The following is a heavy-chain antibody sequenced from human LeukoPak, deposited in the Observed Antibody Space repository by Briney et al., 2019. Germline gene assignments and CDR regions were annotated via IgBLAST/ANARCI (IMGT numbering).Heavy chain of an antibody. CDR3: ARGLRLRPEPLVGATIRSILFGD. J-gene: IGHJ4*02. V-gene: IGHV4-34*01. CDR2: INHSGST. D-gene: IGHD1-26*01. Sequence: SETLSLTCAVYGGSFSGYYWSWIRQPPGKGLEWIGEINHSGSTNYNPSLKSRVTISLDTSKNQFSLKLSSVTAADTAVYYCARGLRLRPEPLVGATIRSILFGDWGQGTLVTVS. CDR1: GGSFSGYY.